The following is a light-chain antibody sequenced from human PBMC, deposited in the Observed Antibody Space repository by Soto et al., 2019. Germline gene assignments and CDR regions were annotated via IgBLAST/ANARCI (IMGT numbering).Light chain of an antibody. Sequence: IVLTQSPGTLSLSPGERVTLSCRASQSVTTRLAWYQHKPGQAPTLLMSGASNRASGVPVRFSGSGSGTDFTLTISRLEPEDFAVYYCQQYGSSYTFGQGTKLEIK. V-gene: IGKV3-20*01. CDR2: GAS. J-gene: IGKJ2*01. CDR1: QSVTTR. CDR3: QQYGSSYT.